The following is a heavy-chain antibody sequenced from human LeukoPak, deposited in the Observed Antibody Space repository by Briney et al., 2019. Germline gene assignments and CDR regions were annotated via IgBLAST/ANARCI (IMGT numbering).Heavy chain of an antibody. Sequence: SVKVSCKASGYTFTSYGISWVRQAPGQGLEWMGGIIPIFGTANYAQKFQGRVTITTDESTSTAYMELSSLRSEDTAVYYCARHWNATTYYYYYMDVWGKGTTVTVSS. J-gene: IGHJ6*03. CDR3: ARHWNATTYYYYYMDV. V-gene: IGHV1-69*05. CDR2: IIPIFGTA. D-gene: IGHD1-1*01. CDR1: GYTFTSYG.